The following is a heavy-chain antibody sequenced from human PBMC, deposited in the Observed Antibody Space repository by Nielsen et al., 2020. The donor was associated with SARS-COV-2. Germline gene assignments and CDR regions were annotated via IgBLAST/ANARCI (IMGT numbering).Heavy chain of an antibody. J-gene: IGHJ6*02. V-gene: IGHV1-18*01. Sequence: ASVKVSCKASGYTFTSYGISWVRQAPGRGLEWMGWISAYNGNTNYAQKLQGRVTMTTDASTSTAYMELRSLRSDDTAVYYCARVGDTAMAYTDYYYGMDVWGQGTTVTVSS. CDR3: ARVGDTAMAYTDYYYGMDV. CDR2: ISAYNGNT. D-gene: IGHD5-18*01. CDR1: GYTFTSYG.